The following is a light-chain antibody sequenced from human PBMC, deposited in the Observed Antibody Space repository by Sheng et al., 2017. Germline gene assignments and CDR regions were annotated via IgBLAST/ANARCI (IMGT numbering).Light chain of an antibody. V-gene: IGLV1-44*01. J-gene: IGLJ3*02. CDR1: NSNIGSNT. CDR2: STN. CDR3: AAWDDSLSGWV. Sequence: QSVPTQPPSASGTPGQRVTISCSGSNSNIGSNTVNWYQQLPGTAPKLLIYSTNQRPSGVPDRFSGSKSGTSASLAISGLQSEDEADYYCAAWDDSLSGWVIGGGTKLTVL.